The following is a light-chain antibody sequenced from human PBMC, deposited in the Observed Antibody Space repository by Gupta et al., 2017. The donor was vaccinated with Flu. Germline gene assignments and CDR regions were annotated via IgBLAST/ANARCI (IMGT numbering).Light chain of an antibody. CDR1: QRVSSSY. Sequence: EIALTQSPGTLSLSPGERATLSCRASQRVSSSYLAWYQQKPGQAPRLLIYGASSRATGIPDRFSGSGSGKDFTLTISRLEPEDFAVYYCQQYGSSPTFGPGTKVDIK. J-gene: IGKJ3*01. CDR3: QQYGSSPT. CDR2: GAS. V-gene: IGKV3-20*01.